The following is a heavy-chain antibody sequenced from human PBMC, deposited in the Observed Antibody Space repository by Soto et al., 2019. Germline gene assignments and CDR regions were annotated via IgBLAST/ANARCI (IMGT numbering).Heavy chain of an antibody. CDR1: GFTFSSYA. CDR3: AKTDGYYYYYGMDV. V-gene: IGHV3-23*01. Sequence: EVQLLESGGGLVQPGGSLRLSCAASGFTFSSYAMSWVRQAPGKGLEWVSAISGSGGSTYYADSVKGRFTISRDNSKNTLYLPMNSLSAADTAVYYCAKTDGYYYYYGMDVWGQGTTVTVSS. J-gene: IGHJ6*02. CDR2: ISGSGGST.